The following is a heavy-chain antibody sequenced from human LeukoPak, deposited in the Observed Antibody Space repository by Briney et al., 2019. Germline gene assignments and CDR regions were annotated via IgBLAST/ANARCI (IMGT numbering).Heavy chain of an antibody. D-gene: IGHD5-24*01. J-gene: IGHJ4*02. CDR3: ARGFAPAYNFGAFDY. CDR1: GFTVSNNY. V-gene: IGHV3-53*01. CDR2: FHTGGET. Sequence: PGGSLRLSCAASGFTVSNNYMIWVRQAPGKGLEWVSLFHTGGETEYADSVKGRFTMSRDTSQNTVSLHMNSLRAEDTAVYYCARGFAPAYNFGAFDYWGQGTLVTVSS.